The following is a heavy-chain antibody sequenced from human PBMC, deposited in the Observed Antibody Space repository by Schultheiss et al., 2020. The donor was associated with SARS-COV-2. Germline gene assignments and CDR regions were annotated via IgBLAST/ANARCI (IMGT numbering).Heavy chain of an antibody. Sequence: GGSLRLSCAASGFTFSSYAMHWVRQAPGKGLEWVAVIWYDGSNKYYADSVKGRFTISRDSSKNTVYLQMNYLRAEDTAVYYCARSRQTIVGAGYYFDYWGQGTLVTVSS. CDR3: ARSRQTIVGAGYYFDY. J-gene: IGHJ4*02. CDR1: GFTFSSYA. V-gene: IGHV3-33*08. CDR2: IWYDGSNK. D-gene: IGHD1-26*01.